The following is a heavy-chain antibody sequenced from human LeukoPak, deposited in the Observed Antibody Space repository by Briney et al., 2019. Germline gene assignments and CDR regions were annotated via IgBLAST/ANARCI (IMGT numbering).Heavy chain of an antibody. CDR2: IRYDGTNK. J-gene: IGHJ4*02. D-gene: IGHD3-9*01. V-gene: IGHV3-30*02. Sequence: PEGSLRLSCAASGFTFSSYGMHWVRQTPGKGLEWVAFIRYDGTNKHYADSVKGRFTISRDNSKNTLYLQMNSLRPEDTAVYYCAREDYDILTGYSRHFDYWGQGTLVTVSS. CDR3: AREDYDILTGYSRHFDY. CDR1: GFTFSSYG.